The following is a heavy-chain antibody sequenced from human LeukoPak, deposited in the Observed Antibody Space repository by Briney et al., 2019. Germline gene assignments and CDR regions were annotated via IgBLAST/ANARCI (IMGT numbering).Heavy chain of an antibody. CDR1: GFTFSYYY. Sequence: GGSLRLSCAASGFTFSYYYVSWIRQAPGKGLEWVSYISSSGSTIYYADSVKGRFTISRDNGKNSLYLQMNSLRAEDTAVYYCARDFWSGFYTPYNWFDPWGQGTLVTVSS. V-gene: IGHV3-11*01. CDR2: ISSSGSTI. CDR3: ARDFWSGFYTPYNWFDP. J-gene: IGHJ5*02. D-gene: IGHD3-3*01.